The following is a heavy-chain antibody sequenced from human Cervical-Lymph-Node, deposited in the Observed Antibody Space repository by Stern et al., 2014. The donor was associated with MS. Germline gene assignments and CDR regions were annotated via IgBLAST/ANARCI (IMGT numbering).Heavy chain of an antibody. J-gene: IGHJ6*02. CDR3: ARGSDGYNYYYYNGMDV. Sequence: EVQLVESGAEVKKPGESLKISCKASGHSFTSDWIGWVRQTPGKGLEWMGIIYPADSNTRYSPSFQGQVTISADRSISTAYLQWSSLKASDSAMYYCARGSDGYNYYYYNGMDVWGQGTTVTVSS. D-gene: IGHD5-24*01. CDR2: IYPADSNT. CDR1: GHSFTSDW. V-gene: IGHV5-51*01.